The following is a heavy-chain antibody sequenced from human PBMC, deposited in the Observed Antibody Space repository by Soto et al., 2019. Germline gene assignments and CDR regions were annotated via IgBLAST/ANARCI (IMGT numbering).Heavy chain of an antibody. J-gene: IGHJ4*02. CDR1: GYSFTSYW. CDR2: IDPSDSYT. CDR3: ARLVSYCSSTSCPIDY. Sequence: RGESLKISCKGSGYSFTSYWISWVRQMPGKGLEWMGRIDPSDSYTNYSPSFQGHVTISADKSISTAYLQWSSLKASDTAMYYCARLVSYCSSTSCPIDYWGQGTLVTVSS. D-gene: IGHD2-2*01. V-gene: IGHV5-10-1*01.